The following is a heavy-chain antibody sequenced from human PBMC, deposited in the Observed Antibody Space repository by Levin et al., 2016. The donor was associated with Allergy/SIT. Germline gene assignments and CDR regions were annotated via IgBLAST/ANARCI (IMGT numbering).Heavy chain of an antibody. CDR3: ASSYYDSSGYYGHAFDI. CDR2: IIPIFGTA. J-gene: IGHJ3*02. D-gene: IGHD3-22*01. V-gene: IGHV1-69*01. Sequence: WVRQAPGQGLEWMGGIIPIFGTANYAQKFQGRVTITADESTSTAYMELSSLRSEDTAVYYCASSYYDSSGYYGHAFDIWGQGTMVTVSS.